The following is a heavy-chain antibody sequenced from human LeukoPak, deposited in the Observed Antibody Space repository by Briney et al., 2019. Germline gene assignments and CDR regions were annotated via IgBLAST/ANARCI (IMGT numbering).Heavy chain of an antibody. CDR1: GGSISSSSYY. D-gene: IGHD2-15*01. V-gene: IGHV4-39*01. CDR3: APSSPGFDY. Sequence: SETLSLTCTVSGGSISSSSYYWGWVRQPPGKGLEWIGSIYYSGSTYYNPSLKSRVTISVDTSKNQFSLKLSSVPVADTAVYYCAPSSPGFDYWGQGTLVTVSS. CDR2: IYYSGST. J-gene: IGHJ4*02.